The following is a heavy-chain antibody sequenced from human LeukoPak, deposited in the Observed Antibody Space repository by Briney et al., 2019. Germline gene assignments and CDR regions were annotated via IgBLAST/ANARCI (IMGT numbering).Heavy chain of an antibody. CDR3: ARDTTSNWYWIN. J-gene: IGHJ4*02. CDR2: ISSSSGTI. V-gene: IGHV3-48*02. D-gene: IGHD6-13*01. Sequence: PGGSLRLSCAASGFTFSTYSMNWVRQAPGRGLEWVSYISSSSGTIYSADSVKGRFTISRDNAKNSLYLQMNRLRDEDTAVYYCARDTTSNWYWINWGQGTLVTVSS. CDR1: GFTFSTYS.